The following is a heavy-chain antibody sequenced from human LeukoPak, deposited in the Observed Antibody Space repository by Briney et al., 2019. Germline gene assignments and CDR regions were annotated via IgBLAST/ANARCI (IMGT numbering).Heavy chain of an antibody. J-gene: IGHJ3*02. D-gene: IGHD2-21*02. CDR2: INPNSGGT. Sequence: ASVKVSCKASGYTFTGYYMHWVRQAPGQGLEWMGRINPNSGGTNYAQKFQGRVTMTRDTSTSTVYMELSSLRSEDTAVYYCAKDPHTSGDSDAFDIWGQGTMVTVSS. CDR3: AKDPHTSGDSDAFDI. V-gene: IGHV1-2*06. CDR1: GYTFTGYY.